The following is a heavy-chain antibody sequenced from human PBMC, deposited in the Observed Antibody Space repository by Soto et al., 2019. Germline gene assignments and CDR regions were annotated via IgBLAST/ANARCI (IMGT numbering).Heavy chain of an antibody. CDR1: GGTFSSYA. D-gene: IGHD2-15*01. V-gene: IGHV1-69*13. Sequence: SVKVSCKASGGTFSSYAISWVRQAPGQGLEWMGGIIPIFGTANYAQKFQGRVTITADESTSTAYMELSSLRSEDTAVYYCARDHGGSWQTNYYYYGMDVWGQGTTVTVSS. CDR2: IIPIFGTA. J-gene: IGHJ6*02. CDR3: ARDHGGSWQTNYYYYGMDV.